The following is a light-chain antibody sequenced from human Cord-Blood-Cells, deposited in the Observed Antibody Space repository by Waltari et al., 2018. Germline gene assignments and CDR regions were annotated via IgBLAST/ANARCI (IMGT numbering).Light chain of an antibody. CDR1: KLGDKY. J-gene: IGLJ2*01. Sequence: SYELTQPPSVSVSPGQTASITCSGDKLGDKYACWYQQKPGQSPVRVIYQDSKRPQGVPERFSGSNYGNTATLTIGGTQAMDEADYYCQAWDSSVVFGGGTKLTVL. V-gene: IGLV3-1*01. CDR3: QAWDSSVV. CDR2: QDS.